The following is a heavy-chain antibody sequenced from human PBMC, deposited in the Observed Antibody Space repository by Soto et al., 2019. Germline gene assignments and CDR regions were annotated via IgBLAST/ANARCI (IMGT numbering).Heavy chain of an antibody. Sequence: SETLSLTCTVSGGSISSYYWSWIRQPPGKGLEWIGYIYYSGSTNYNPSLKSRVTISVDTSKNQFSPKLGSVTAADTAVYYCARDSSSWYDYGMDVWGQGTTVTVSS. D-gene: IGHD6-13*01. CDR2: IYYSGST. CDR3: ARDSSSWYDYGMDV. V-gene: IGHV4-59*01. CDR1: GGSISSYY. J-gene: IGHJ6*02.